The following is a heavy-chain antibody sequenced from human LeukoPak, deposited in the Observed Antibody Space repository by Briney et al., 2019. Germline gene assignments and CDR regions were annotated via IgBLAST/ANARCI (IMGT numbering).Heavy chain of an antibody. CDR1: GFTFSSYS. Sequence: PGGSLRLSCAASGFTFSSYSMNWVRQAPGKGLEWVSYISSSGSTIYYADSVKGRFTISRDNAKNSLYLQMNSLRAEDTAVYYCARDWTFWSDTSGGGQGTLDTVSS. V-gene: IGHV3-48*01. CDR2: ISSSGSTI. D-gene: IGHD3-3*01. CDR3: ARDWTFWSDTSG. J-gene: IGHJ4*02.